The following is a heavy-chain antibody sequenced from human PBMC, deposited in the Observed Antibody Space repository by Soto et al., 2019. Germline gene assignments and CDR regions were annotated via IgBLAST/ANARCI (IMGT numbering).Heavy chain of an antibody. CDR2: ISGSGASK. CDR1: GVTFSSYE. Sequence: EVQLVESGGGLVQPGGSMKVSCAASGVTFSSYEVNWVRQAPGKGLEWVSSISGSGASKYYAESVKGRFTISRDNAQNSVDLQMNSLRAEDTAIYYCAPRKSGSFNIGAFDIWGQGTMVTVSS. J-gene: IGHJ3*02. D-gene: IGHD3-10*01. V-gene: IGHV3-48*03. CDR3: APRKSGSFNIGAFDI.